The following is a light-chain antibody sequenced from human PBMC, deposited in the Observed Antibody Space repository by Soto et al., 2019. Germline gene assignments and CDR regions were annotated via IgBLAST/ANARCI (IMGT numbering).Light chain of an antibody. Sequence: QLVLTQPASVSGSPGQSFTISCTGTSSDVGGYNYVSWYQQHPGKAPKLMIYDVSNRPSGVSNRFSGSKSGNTASLTISGLQAEDEADYYCSSYTSSSTLLYVFGTGTKLTVL. CDR3: SSYTSSSTLLYV. CDR2: DVS. V-gene: IGLV2-14*01. CDR1: SSDVGGYNY. J-gene: IGLJ1*01.